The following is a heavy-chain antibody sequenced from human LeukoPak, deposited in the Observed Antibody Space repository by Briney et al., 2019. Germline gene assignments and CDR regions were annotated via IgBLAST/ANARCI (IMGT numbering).Heavy chain of an antibody. Sequence: PGGSLRLSCAASGFTFSSYAMSWGRQAPGKGLEWVSAISGSGGSTYYADSVKGRFTISRDNSKNTLYLQMNSLRAEDTAVYYCAKDLWRNYDYVWGSYRSETYFDYWGQGTLVTVSS. J-gene: IGHJ4*02. CDR3: AKDLWRNYDYVWGSYRSETYFDY. D-gene: IGHD3-16*02. V-gene: IGHV3-23*01. CDR1: GFTFSSYA. CDR2: ISGSGGST.